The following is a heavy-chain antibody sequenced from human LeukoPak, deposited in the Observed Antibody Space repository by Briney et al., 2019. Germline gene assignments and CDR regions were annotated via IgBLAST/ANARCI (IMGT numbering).Heavy chain of an antibody. J-gene: IGHJ5*02. D-gene: IGHD3-3*01. CDR3: ARHGTTIFGVVNT. V-gene: IGHV5-51*01. CDR2: IYPGDSDT. Sequence: GESLKISCKGSGYSFTSYWIGWVRQMPGKGLEWVGIIYPGDSDTRYSPSFQGQVTISADKSISTAYLQWSSLKASDTAMHYCARHGTTIFGVVNTWGQGTLVTVSS. CDR1: GYSFTSYW.